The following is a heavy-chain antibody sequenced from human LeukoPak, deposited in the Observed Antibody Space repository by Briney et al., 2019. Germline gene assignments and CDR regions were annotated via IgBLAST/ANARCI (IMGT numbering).Heavy chain of an antibody. V-gene: IGHV1-24*01. CDR1: RNTLTDLF. D-gene: IGHD1-1*01. J-gene: IGHJ4*02. Sequence: GASVKVSCKVPRNTLTDLFIHWVRQAPGKGLEWMGGFDPEGSESIYAFRFQDRLTMTVDTSSDTASMELSRLTVFDTAVYYCATEGNGNYFDSWGQGTLVTVSS. CDR2: FDPEGSES. CDR3: ATEGNGNYFDS.